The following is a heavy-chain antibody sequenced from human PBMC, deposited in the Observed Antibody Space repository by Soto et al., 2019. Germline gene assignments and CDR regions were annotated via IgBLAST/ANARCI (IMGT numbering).Heavy chain of an antibody. J-gene: IGHJ4*02. Sequence: QVQLVESGGGVVQPGRSLRLSCAASGFTFSNYAMHWVRQAPGKGLEWVAVISYDGSNKYYADSVKGRFTISRDNSKNTLYLQMNSLRAEDTAVYYCERRPVTYYFDYWGQGTLVTVSS. D-gene: IGHD4-17*01. V-gene: IGHV3-30-3*01. CDR2: ISYDGSNK. CDR1: GFTFSNYA. CDR3: ERRPVTYYFDY.